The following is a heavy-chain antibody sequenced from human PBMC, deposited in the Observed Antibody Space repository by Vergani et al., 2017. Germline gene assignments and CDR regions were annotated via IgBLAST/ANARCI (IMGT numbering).Heavy chain of an antibody. CDR1: GFTFSDYY. D-gene: IGHD6-19*01. CDR3: AKDRQWLESFDY. J-gene: IGHJ4*02. CDR2: ISSSGST. Sequence: QVQLVESGGGLVKPGGSLRLSCAASGFTFSDYYMSWIRQAPGKGLEWVSYISSSGSTYYADSVKGRFTISRDNSKNTLYLQMNSLRAEDTAVYYCAKDRQWLESFDYWGQGTLVTVSS. V-gene: IGHV3-11*01.